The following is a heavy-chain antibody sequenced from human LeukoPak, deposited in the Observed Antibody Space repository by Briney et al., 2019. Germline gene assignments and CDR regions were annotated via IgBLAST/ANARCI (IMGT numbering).Heavy chain of an antibody. CDR2: IYHSGST. J-gene: IGHJ4*02. D-gene: IGHD4-17*01. Sequence: PSETLSLTCAVSGGSISSGGYSWSWIRQPPGKGLEWIGYIYHSGSTYYNPSLKSRVTISVDRSKNQFSLKLSSVTAADTAVYYCATGYGDYYFDYWGQGTLVTVSS. V-gene: IGHV4-30-2*01. CDR1: GGSISSGGYS. CDR3: ATGYGDYYFDY.